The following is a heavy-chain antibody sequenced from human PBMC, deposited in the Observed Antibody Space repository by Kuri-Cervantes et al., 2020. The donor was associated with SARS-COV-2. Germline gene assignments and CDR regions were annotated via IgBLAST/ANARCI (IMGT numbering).Heavy chain of an antibody. J-gene: IGHJ6*03. Sequence: GESLKISCAASGFSLSRYTMNWVRQAPGKALEWVSSISGSGSYIYYADSVKGRFTISKESGENSLYLQINSLRGEDTAVYYCARVAGEGPIYYYYMDVWGKGTTVTVSS. D-gene: IGHD3-10*01. CDR1: GFSLSRYT. CDR2: ISGSGSYI. CDR3: ARVAGEGPIYYYYMDV. V-gene: IGHV3-21*01.